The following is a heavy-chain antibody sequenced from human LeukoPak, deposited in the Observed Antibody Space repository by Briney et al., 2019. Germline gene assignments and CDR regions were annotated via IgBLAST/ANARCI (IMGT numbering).Heavy chain of an antibody. J-gene: IGHJ4*02. D-gene: IGHD2-15*01. CDR2: INHSGST. CDR1: GGPFSGYY. V-gene: IGHV4-34*01. CDR3: ARADRPCSGGSCYYYFDY. Sequence: SETLSLTCAVYGGPFSGYYWSWIRQPPGKGLEWIGEINHSGSTNYNPSLKSRVTISVDTSKNQFSLKLSSVTAADTAVYYCARADRPCSGGSCYYYFDYWGQGTLVTVSS.